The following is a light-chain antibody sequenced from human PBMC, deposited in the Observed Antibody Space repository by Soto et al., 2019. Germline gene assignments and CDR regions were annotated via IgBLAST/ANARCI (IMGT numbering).Light chain of an antibody. V-gene: IGKV3-15*01. J-gene: IGKJ2*01. Sequence: EIVMTQSPATLSVSPGERVTLSCRASQSVSTNLAWYQQKPGQAPRLLISAASTRATGIPARFSGSGSGTEFTLTISSLQSEDFAIYYCQQSNDWPRTFGQGTKLEIK. CDR1: QSVSTN. CDR3: QQSNDWPRT. CDR2: AAS.